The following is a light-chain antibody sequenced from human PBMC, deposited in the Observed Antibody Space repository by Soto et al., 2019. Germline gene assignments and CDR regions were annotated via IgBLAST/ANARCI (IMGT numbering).Light chain of an antibody. Sequence: DIQMAQSPSSLSASVADRVTITCLASQGISTYLNWYQQKPGKAPKLLIYAASSLQSGVPSRFSGSGSETDFTLTISSLQPEDFATYSCQQSYNTTWTFGQGTKVDI. CDR2: AAS. CDR3: QQSYNTTWT. CDR1: QGISTY. V-gene: IGKV1-39*01. J-gene: IGKJ1*01.